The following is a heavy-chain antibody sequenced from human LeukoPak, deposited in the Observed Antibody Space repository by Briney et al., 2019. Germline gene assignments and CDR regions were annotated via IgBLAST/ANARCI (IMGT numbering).Heavy chain of an antibody. CDR2: ISGGSSSM. Sequence: SGGSLRLSCAASGFSFNDSYMTWIRQAPGKGLEWVAYISGGSSSMYYADSVKGRFTISRDNARNSLYLNMSSLRADDTAVYYCARGKRRFDFWGQGTLVTVSS. V-gene: IGHV3-11*01. CDR3: ARGKRRFDF. CDR1: GFSFNDSY. J-gene: IGHJ4*02.